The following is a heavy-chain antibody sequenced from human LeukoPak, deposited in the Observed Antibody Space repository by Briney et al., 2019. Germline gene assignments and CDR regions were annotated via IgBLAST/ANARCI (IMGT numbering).Heavy chain of an antibody. D-gene: IGHD6-13*01. Sequence: GKSLRLSCSASGFTFSSFAMHWVRQAPGRGLEWVAVIWYDGINKYYVDSVKGRFIVSRDNSKKTVYMQMNSLRAEDTAVYYCARDPGSGRYSPPFFDYWGQGTLVTVSS. CDR1: GFTFSSFA. V-gene: IGHV3-33*01. CDR2: IWYDGINK. CDR3: ARDPGSGRYSPPFFDY. J-gene: IGHJ4*02.